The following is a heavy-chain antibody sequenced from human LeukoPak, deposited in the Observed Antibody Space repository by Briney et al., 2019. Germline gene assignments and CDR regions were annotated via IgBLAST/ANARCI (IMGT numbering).Heavy chain of an antibody. CDR1: GFIFNNYA. Sequence: GGSLRLSCAASGFIFNNYAMHWVRQAPGKGLEWVALISSDGSKKDYADSVKGRFTISRDNAKNTLYLQMNSLRAEDSAVYYCARGLHRRCSSGSCYQAFDYWGQGTLVTVSS. CDR3: ARGLHRRCSSGSCYQAFDY. J-gene: IGHJ4*02. D-gene: IGHD2-15*01. CDR2: ISSDGSKK. V-gene: IGHV3-30*04.